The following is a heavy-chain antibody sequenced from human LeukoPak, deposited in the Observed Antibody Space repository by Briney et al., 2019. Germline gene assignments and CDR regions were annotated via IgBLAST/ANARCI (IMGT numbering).Heavy chain of an antibody. CDR1: GGSFSGYY. CDR2: INHSGSI. V-gene: IGHV4-34*01. CDR3: ARAVRTLPAAVHWFDP. Sequence: SETLSLTCAVYGGSFSGYYWSWIRQPPGKGLEWIGEINHSGSINYNPSLKSRVTISVDTSKNQFSLKLSSVTAADTAVYYCARAVRTLPAAVHWFDPWGQGTLVTVSS. D-gene: IGHD2-2*01. J-gene: IGHJ5*02.